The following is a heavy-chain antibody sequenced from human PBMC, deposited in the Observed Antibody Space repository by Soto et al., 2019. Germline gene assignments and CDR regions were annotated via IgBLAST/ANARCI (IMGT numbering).Heavy chain of an antibody. CDR1: GYSFTSYC. D-gene: IGHD3-9*01. V-gene: IGHV5-10-1*01. CDR2: IDPSDSYT. Sequence: GESLKISCKGSGYSFTSYCISWVRQMPGKGLEWMGRIDPSDSYTNYSPSFQGHVTISADKSISTAYLQWSSLKASDTAMYYCARLDARDILTGYYPIDYWGQGTLVTVSS. J-gene: IGHJ4*02. CDR3: ARLDARDILTGYYPIDY.